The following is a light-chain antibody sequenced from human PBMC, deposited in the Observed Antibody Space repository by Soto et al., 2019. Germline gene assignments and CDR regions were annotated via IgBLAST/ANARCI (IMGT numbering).Light chain of an antibody. Sequence: THVASLTVCQGGPVARKCCSNGVAVTSGRCPYWFQQKPVQAPRTLIYDTSNKHSWTPARFSGSLLGGKAALTLSSAQPEDEAEYYCLLSYSGARRVFGTETKVAVL. V-gene: IGLV7-46*01. J-gene: IGLJ1*01. CDR3: LLSYSGARRV. CDR2: DTS. CDR1: GVAVTSGRC.